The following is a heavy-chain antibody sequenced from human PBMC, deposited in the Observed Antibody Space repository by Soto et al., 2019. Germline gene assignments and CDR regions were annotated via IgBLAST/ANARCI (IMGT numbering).Heavy chain of an antibody. D-gene: IGHD3-3*01. J-gene: IGHJ4*02. CDR2: INQDGSEK. CDR3: ARDFGVQELDY. V-gene: IGHV3-7*01. Sequence: EVQLVESGGDLVQPGGSLRLSCAASGFTFSSFWITWVRQAPGKGLEWVANINQDGSEKHYVDSVKGRFTLSRDNAENTVYLQMNSLRDDDTAVYYCARDFGVQELDYWGQGTLVTFSA. CDR1: GFTFSSFW.